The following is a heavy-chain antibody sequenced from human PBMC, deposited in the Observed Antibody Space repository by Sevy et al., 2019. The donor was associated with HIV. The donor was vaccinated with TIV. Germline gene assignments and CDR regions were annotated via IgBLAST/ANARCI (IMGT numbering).Heavy chain of an antibody. CDR3: ERDRRSSSSTYFDY. V-gene: IGHV3-30-3*01. Sequence: GGSLRLSCAASGFTFSSYAMHWVRQAPGKGLEWVAVISYDGSNKYYADSAKGRFTISRDNSKNTLYLQMNSLRAEDTAVYYCERDRRSSSSTYFDYWGQGTLVTVSS. CDR2: ISYDGSNK. D-gene: IGHD6-6*01. CDR1: GFTFSSYA. J-gene: IGHJ4*02.